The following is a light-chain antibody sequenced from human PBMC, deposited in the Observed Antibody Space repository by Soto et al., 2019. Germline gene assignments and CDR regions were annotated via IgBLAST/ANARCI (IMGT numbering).Light chain of an antibody. J-gene: IGKJ1*01. Sequence: EIVLTQSPGNLSLSPGQRATLSCRASQSISSNFLAWYQQKPGQAPRLLIYATSSRATGIPGRFSGSGSGTDFTLTISRLEPEDFAVYYCQQYSSSWTFGQGTKVDIK. V-gene: IGKV3-20*01. CDR3: QQYSSSWT. CDR1: QSISSNF. CDR2: ATS.